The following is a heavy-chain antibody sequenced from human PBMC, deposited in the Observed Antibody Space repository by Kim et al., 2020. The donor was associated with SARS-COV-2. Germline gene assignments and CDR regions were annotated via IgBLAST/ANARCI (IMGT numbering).Heavy chain of an antibody. CDR3: ARANIAARDFDY. V-gene: IGHV6-1*01. D-gene: IGHD6-6*01. CDR2: TYYRSKWYN. J-gene: IGHJ4*02. CDR1: GDSVSSNSAA. Sequence: SQTLSLTCPIPGDSVSSNSAAWNWIRQSPSRGLEWLGNTYYRSKWYNYYAVSVKSRITINPDTSKNQFSLQLNSVTPEDTAVYYCARANIAARDFDYWGQGTLVTVSS.